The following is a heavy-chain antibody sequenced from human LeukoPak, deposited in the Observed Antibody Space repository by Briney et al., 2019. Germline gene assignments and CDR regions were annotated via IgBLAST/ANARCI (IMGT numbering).Heavy chain of an antibody. Sequence: PSETLSLTCTVSGGSISSYYWSWVRQPPGKGLEWIGYIYYSGSTNYNPSLKSRVTISVDTSKNQFSLKLSSVTAADTAVYYCARGGGSRIAAASFAFDIWGQGTMVTVSS. D-gene: IGHD6-13*01. V-gene: IGHV4-59*01. CDR2: IYYSGST. CDR1: GGSISSYY. J-gene: IGHJ3*02. CDR3: ARGGGSRIAAASFAFDI.